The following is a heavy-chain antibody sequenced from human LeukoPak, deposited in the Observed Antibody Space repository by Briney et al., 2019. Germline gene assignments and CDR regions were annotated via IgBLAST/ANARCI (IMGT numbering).Heavy chain of an antibody. CDR2: INHSGST. CDR3: ARRKLGYCSGGSCYAEMAASFDP. J-gene: IGHJ5*02. CDR1: GGSFRGYY. Sequence: SETLSLTCAVYGGSFRGYYWSWIRQPPGKGLEWIGEINHSGSTNYNPSLKSRVTVSVDTSKNQFSLKLSSVTAADTAVYYCARRKLGYCSGGSCYAEMAASFDPWGQGTLVTVSS. V-gene: IGHV4-34*01. D-gene: IGHD2-15*01.